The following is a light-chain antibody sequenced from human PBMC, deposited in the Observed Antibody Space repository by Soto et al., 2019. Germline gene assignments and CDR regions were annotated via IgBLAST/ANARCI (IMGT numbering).Light chain of an antibody. V-gene: IGKV1-5*01. CDR3: QRYDDEPWT. CDR2: DAS. Sequence: DIQMNQSPSTLSASVGDRVTITCRASQNIGNWVAWYQQKPGKTPDLLIYDASSLESGVTLRFSGSGSGTEFTRTISSLQTDQSSNYQCQRYDDEPWTLGQGNKVETK. CDR1: QNIGNW. J-gene: IGKJ1*01.